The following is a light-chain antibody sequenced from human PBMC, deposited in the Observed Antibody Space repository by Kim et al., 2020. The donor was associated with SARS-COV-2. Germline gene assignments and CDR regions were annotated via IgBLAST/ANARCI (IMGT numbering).Light chain of an antibody. CDR2: GAS. CDR1: QSVSSSY. CDR3: QQYGSSPRT. V-gene: IGKV3-20*01. Sequence: SPGERATPSCRASQSVSSSYLAWYQQKPGQAPRLLIYGASNRATGIPDRFSGSGSGTDFTLTISRLEPEDFAVYYCQQYGSSPRTFDQGTKVDIK. J-gene: IGKJ1*01.